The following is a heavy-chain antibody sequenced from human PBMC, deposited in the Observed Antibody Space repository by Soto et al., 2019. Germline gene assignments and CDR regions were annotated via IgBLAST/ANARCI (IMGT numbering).Heavy chain of an antibody. CDR3: AKETYYYDSSGYYYPCYFDS. D-gene: IGHD3-22*01. Sequence: GGSLRLSCAASRFTFSSYAMSWVRQAPGKGLEWVSAVSGTGGSTYYADSVKGRFTISRDNSKNTLYLQMNSLRAEDTAVYYCAKETYYYDSSGYYYPCYFDSRGQETLVTVSS. CDR1: RFTFSSYA. V-gene: IGHV3-23*01. J-gene: IGHJ4*02. CDR2: VSGTGGST.